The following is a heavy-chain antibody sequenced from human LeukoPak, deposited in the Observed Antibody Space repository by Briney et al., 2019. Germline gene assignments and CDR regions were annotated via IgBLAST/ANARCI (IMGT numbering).Heavy chain of an antibody. V-gene: IGHV3-23*01. CDR3: AKLLVGATTFDY. Sequence: GGSLRLSCAASGFTFSSYAMSWVRQAPGKGLEWVSAISGSGGSTYYADSVKGWFTISRDNSKNTLYLQMNSLRAEDTAVYYCAKLLVGATTFDYWGQGTLVTVSS. CDR1: GFTFSSYA. CDR2: ISGSGGST. J-gene: IGHJ4*02. D-gene: IGHD1-26*01.